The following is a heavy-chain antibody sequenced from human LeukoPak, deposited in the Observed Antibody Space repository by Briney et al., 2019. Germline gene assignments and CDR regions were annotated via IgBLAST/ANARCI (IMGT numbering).Heavy chain of an antibody. Sequence: GGSLRLSCAASGFTFSGSAMHWVRQASGKGLEWVGRIRSKANSYATAYAASVKGRFTISRDDSKNTAYLQMNSLKTEDTAEYYCTYAFWSGYYTRNFDYWGQGTLVTVSS. D-gene: IGHD3-3*01. V-gene: IGHV3-73*01. CDR2: IRSKANSYAT. CDR1: GFTFSGSA. J-gene: IGHJ4*02. CDR3: TYAFWSGYYTRNFDY.